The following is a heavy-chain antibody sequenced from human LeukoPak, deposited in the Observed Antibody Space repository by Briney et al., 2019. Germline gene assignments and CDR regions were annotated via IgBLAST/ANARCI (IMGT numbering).Heavy chain of an antibody. V-gene: IGHV3-21*01. CDR3: ARRAGNSGAYDY. J-gene: IGHJ4*02. D-gene: IGHD2-15*01. CDR1: GFTFSSYS. CDR2: ITTSSYI. Sequence: PGGSLRLSCAASGFTFSSYSMNWVRQAPGKGLEWVSSITTSSYIYYADSVKGRFTISRDNAKNSLYLQMNSLRAEDTAVYYCARRAGNSGAYDYWGQGTLVTVSS.